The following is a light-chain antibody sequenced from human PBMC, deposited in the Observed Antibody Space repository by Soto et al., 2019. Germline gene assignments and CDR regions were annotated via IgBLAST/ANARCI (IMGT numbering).Light chain of an antibody. Sequence: QSALTQPASVSGSPGQSIAISCTGTSSDVGGYNYVSWHQQHPGKAPKVLISVVSNRPSGVSNRFSGSKSGNTASLTISGLQAEDEADYYCAAWDDGLSGYVFGTGTKVTVL. CDR2: VVS. CDR3: AAWDDGLSGYV. CDR1: SSDVGGYNY. V-gene: IGLV2-14*01. J-gene: IGLJ1*01.